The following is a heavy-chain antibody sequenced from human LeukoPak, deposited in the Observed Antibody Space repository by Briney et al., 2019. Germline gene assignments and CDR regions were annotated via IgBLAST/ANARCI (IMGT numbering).Heavy chain of an antibody. V-gene: IGHV3-23*01. J-gene: IGHJ4*02. Sequence: GGSLRLSCAASGFTFSNYAMSWVRQAPGKGLEWVSVIGGDGETTHYADSVKGRFTISRDNGKYSLYLQMNSLRAEDTAVYYCASFPSSGWYVSGDDFWGQGTLVTVSS. D-gene: IGHD6-19*01. CDR2: IGGDGETT. CDR1: GFTFSNYA. CDR3: ASFPSSGWYVSGDDF.